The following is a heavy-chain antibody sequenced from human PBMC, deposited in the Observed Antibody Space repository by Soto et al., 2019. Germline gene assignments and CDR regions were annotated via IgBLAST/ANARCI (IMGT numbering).Heavy chain of an antibody. CDR2: IYPTDSDT. V-gene: IGHV5-51*01. CDR3: ARTVREQWMADY. Sequence: PVESLKISCKGSGYSFTTYWIGWVRQMPGKGLGWMGIIYPTDSDTRYSPSFQGQVTISADKSISTAYLQWSSLKASDTAMYYCARTVREQWMADYWGRGTLVTVSS. D-gene: IGHD6-19*01. J-gene: IGHJ4*02. CDR1: GYSFTTYW.